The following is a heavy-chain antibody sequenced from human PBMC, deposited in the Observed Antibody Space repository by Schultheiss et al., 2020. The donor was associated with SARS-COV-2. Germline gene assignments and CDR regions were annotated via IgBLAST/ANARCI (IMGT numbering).Heavy chain of an antibody. CDR1: GYTFTGYY. Sequence: ASVKVSCKASGYTFTGYYMHWVRQAPGQGLEWMGWINPNSGGTNYAQKFQGRVTMTRDTSISTAYMELSRLRSDDTAVYYCATIFSPGGTSCYKFDYWGQGTLVTVSS. CDR3: ATIFSPGGTSCYKFDY. J-gene: IGHJ4*02. V-gene: IGHV1-2*02. CDR2: INPNSGGT. D-gene: IGHD2-2*02.